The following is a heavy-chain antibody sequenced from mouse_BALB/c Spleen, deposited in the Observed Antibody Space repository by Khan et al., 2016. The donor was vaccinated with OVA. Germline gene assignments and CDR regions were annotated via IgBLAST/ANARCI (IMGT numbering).Heavy chain of an antibody. J-gene: IGHJ4*01. Sequence: VQLQESLPRPVQGSEGRSRTPTVTSSSITAEYAWNWIRQFTGNKLDSTGNLRTMCRTSDKLSRYSRISNTRDTTKNHVVLQLNSVNAEDTATYYCASELGRYCAMDYWGQGTSVTVSS. D-gene: IGHD4-1*01. V-gene: IGHV3-2*02. CDR1: SSSITAEYA. CDR3: ASELGRYCAMDY. CDR2: LRTMCRT.